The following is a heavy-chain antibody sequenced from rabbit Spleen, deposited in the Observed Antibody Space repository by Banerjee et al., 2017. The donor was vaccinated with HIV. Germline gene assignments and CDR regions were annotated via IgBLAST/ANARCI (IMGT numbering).Heavy chain of an antibody. D-gene: IGHD4-1*01. J-gene: IGHJ4*01. V-gene: IGHV1S40*01. CDR3: ARDLAGAIGWNFYL. Sequence: QSLEESGGDLVKPGASLTLTCTASGFSFIAGYYMCWVRQAPGKGLEWIACINTATGKDVYASWVNGRFTISRTSSTTVTLQMTSLAAADTATYFCARDLAGAIGWNFYLWGPGTLVTVS. CDR2: INTATGKD. CDR1: GFSFIAGYY.